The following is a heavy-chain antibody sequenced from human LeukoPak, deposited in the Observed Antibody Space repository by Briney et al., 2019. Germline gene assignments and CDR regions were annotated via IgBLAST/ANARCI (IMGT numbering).Heavy chain of an antibody. Sequence: GASVKVSCKVSGYTLTELSMHWVRQAPGEGLEWMGGFDPEDGETTYAQKFQGRVTMTEDTSTDTAYMELSSLRSEDTAVYYCATDGARFLEWLSESTHGSHWFDPWGQGTLVTVSS. D-gene: IGHD3-3*01. CDR2: FDPEDGET. V-gene: IGHV1-24*01. CDR3: ATDGARFLEWLSESTHGSHWFDP. J-gene: IGHJ5*02. CDR1: GYTLTELS.